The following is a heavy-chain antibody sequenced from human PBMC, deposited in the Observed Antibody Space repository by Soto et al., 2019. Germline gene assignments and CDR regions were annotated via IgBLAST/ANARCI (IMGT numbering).Heavy chain of an antibody. CDR1: GFTFSSFA. Sequence: QVQLVESGGGVVQPGGSLRLSCAASGFTFSSFALHWVRQAPGKGLEWVAAISSDGRNKYYADSVKGRFTISRDATKNTLYLQMNSLGAQDTAVYYCTKDGCPLVVMVAALSYWGQGTLVTVSS. CDR2: ISSDGRNK. CDR3: TKDGCPLVVMVAALSY. V-gene: IGHV3-30*18. J-gene: IGHJ1*01. D-gene: IGHD2-15*01.